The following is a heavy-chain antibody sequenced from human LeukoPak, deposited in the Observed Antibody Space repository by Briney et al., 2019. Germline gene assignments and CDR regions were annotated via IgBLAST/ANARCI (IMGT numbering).Heavy chain of an antibody. CDR3: ARDMGTTRLDL. CDR1: GLTFSSYG. J-gene: IGHJ5*02. CDR2: IWYDGSNK. D-gene: IGHD1-1*01. Sequence: GRSPRLSCAASGLTFSSYGMHWVRQAPGKGLEWVAVIWYDGSNKYYADSVKGRFTISRDNSKNTLYLQVSSLRADDTAVYYCARDMGTTRLDLWGQGTLVTVSS. V-gene: IGHV3-33*01.